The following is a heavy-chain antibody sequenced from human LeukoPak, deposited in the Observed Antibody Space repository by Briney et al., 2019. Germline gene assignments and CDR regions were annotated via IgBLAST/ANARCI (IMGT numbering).Heavy chain of an antibody. D-gene: IGHD5-18*01. J-gene: IGHJ4*02. CDR3: ARGPAMVVQYYFDY. CDR1: GGSISSGGHS. V-gene: IGHV4-31*03. CDR2: IYYSGST. Sequence: PSQTLSLTCTVSGGSISSGGHSWSWIRQHPGKGLEWIGYIYYSGSTYYNPSLKSRVTISVDTSKNQFSLKLSSVTAADTAVYYCARGPAMVVQYYFDYWGQGTLVTVSS.